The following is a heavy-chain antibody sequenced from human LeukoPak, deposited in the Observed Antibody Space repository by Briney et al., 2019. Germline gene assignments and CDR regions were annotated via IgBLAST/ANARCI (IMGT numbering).Heavy chain of an antibody. CDR1: GFTFSSYR. J-gene: IGHJ4*02. D-gene: IGHD3-22*01. Sequence: GGSLRLSCAASGFTFSSYRMNWVRQAPGKGLEWVSSISSSSSYIYYADSVKGRFTISRDNAKNSLYLQMNSLRAEDTAVYYCARDPKYYYDSSGTFDYWGQGTLVTVSS. CDR2: ISSSSSYI. CDR3: ARDPKYYYDSSGTFDY. V-gene: IGHV3-21*01.